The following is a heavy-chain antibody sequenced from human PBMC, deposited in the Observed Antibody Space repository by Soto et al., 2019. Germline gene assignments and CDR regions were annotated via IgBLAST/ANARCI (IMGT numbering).Heavy chain of an antibody. CDR1: GFAFSSHA. D-gene: IGHD2-2*02. Sequence: GGSLRLSCVASGFAFSSHAMSWVRQAPGRGLEWVAAISNSGTRTFYVDSVKGRFTISRDNSKNTLYLQISSLTAEDTAVYFCANSGISTSIPSDYWGQGTLVTVSS. V-gene: IGHV3-23*05. J-gene: IGHJ4*02. CDR3: ANSGISTSIPSDY. CDR2: ISNSGTRT.